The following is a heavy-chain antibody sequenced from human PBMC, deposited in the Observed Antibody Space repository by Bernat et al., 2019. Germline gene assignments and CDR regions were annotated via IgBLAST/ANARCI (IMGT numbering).Heavy chain of an antibody. CDR2: ISGRGGST. J-gene: IGHJ4*02. D-gene: IGHD3-10*02. V-gene: IGHV3-23*01. Sequence: EVQLLESGGGLVQPGGSLRLSCAASGFTFSSYAMSWVRQAPGKGLEWVSAISGRGGSTYYADSVKGRFTVSRDNSKNTLYLQMNSLRAEDTAVYYCSKDRTISMLAVFTGGELDFLGQGTLVTVSS. CDR3: SKDRTISMLAVFTGGELDF. CDR1: GFTFSSYA.